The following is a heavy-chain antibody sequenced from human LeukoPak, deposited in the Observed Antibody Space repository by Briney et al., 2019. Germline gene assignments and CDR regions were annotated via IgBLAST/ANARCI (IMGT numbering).Heavy chain of an antibody. CDR1: GGSFSGYY. CDR2: IYYSGST. CDR3: ASTARGSYYYFDY. Sequence: PSETLSLTCAVYGGSFSGYYWSWIRQPPGKGLEWIGYIYYSGSTNYNPSLKSRVTISVDTSKNQFSLKLSSVTAADTAVYYCASTARGSYYYFDYWGQGTLVTVSS. J-gene: IGHJ4*02. D-gene: IGHD1-26*01. V-gene: IGHV4-59*01.